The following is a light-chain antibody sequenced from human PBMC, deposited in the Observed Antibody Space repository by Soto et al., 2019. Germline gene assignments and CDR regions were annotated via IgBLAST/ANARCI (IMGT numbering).Light chain of an antibody. CDR1: SGSIASNY. Sequence: NFMLTQPHSVSESPGKTVTISCTRSSGSIASNYVQWYQQRPGSAPTTVIYEDNQRPSGVPDRFSGSIDSSSNSASLTISGLKTEDEAGYYCQSYDSSSQVFGGGTKLTVL. J-gene: IGLJ3*02. V-gene: IGLV6-57*03. CDR2: EDN. CDR3: QSYDSSSQV.